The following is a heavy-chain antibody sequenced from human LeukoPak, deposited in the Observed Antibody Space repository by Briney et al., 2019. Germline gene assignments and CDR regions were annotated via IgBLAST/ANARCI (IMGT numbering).Heavy chain of an antibody. V-gene: IGHV4-59*01. D-gene: IGHD2-15*01. CDR3: ARAVPGCSRGSCYLEGNFDY. J-gene: IGHJ4*02. Sequence: AETLSLTCTVLGDAISIWDGGWIGQPPGKALEWIGYIHYGGSTNYHPSIKSRVTISVDTSKNPFSLKLSSVTAADTAVYYCARAVPGCSRGSCYLEGNFDYWGQGTLVTVSS. CDR1: GDAISIWD. CDR2: IHYGGST.